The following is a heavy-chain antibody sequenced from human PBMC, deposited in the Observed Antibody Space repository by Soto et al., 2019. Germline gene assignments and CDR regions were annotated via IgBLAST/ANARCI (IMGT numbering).Heavy chain of an antibody. Sequence: SXETLSLTCTVSGASVSSGSYYWSWIRQPPGKGLEWIGHLFYSGSTNYNPSLKSRVTTSADSSKNQFSLNLSSVTAADTAVYYCARFYYYGMDVWGQGTTVTVSS. CDR2: LFYSGST. V-gene: IGHV4-61*01. CDR1: GASVSSGSYY. CDR3: ARFYYYGMDV. J-gene: IGHJ6*02.